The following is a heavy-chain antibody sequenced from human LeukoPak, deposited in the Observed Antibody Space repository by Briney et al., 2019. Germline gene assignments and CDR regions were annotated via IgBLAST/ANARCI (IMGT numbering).Heavy chain of an antibody. D-gene: IGHD5-12*01. J-gene: IGHJ6*02. CDR2: ISSSSSYI. Sequence: GGSLRPSCAASGFTFSSYSMSWVRQAPGKGLEWVSSISSSSSYIYYADSVKGRFTISRDNAKNSLYLQMNSLRAEDTAVYYCARDFRYSGYELDYYYYGMDVWGQGTTVTVSS. CDR1: GFTFSSYS. CDR3: ARDFRYSGYELDYYYYGMDV. V-gene: IGHV3-21*01.